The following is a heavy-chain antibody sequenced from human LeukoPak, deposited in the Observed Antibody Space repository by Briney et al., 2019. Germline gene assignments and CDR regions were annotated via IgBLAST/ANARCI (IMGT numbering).Heavy chain of an antibody. V-gene: IGHV1-2*02. Sequence: GASVKVSCNASGYTFTGYYMHWVRQAPGQGLDWMGWINPNSGGTNDAQKFQGRVTMTRDTSISTAYMELSRLRSDDTAVYYCARSRIVVVVAQYAFDIWGQGTMVTVSS. CDR3: ARSRIVVVVAQYAFDI. D-gene: IGHD2-15*01. CDR2: INPNSGGT. CDR1: GYTFTGYY. J-gene: IGHJ3*02.